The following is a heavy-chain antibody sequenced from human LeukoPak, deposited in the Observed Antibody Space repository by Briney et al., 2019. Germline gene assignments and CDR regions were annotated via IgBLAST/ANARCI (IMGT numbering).Heavy chain of an antibody. J-gene: IGHJ4*02. Sequence: GGSLRLSCAASGFTFDDNAMHWVRQAPGKGLEWVSGISWNSGSKAYAASVKGRFPISRDSAKNSLYLQMNSLRAEDTAVYYCAKVGGYGDYGPLDYWGQGTLVTVSS. CDR2: ISWNSGSK. CDR1: GFTFDDNA. D-gene: IGHD4-17*01. CDR3: AKVGGYGDYGPLDY. V-gene: IGHV3-9*01.